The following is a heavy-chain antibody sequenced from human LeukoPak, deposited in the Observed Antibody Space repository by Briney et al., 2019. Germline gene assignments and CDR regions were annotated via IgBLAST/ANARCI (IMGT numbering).Heavy chain of an antibody. CDR2: INAGNGNT. CDR3: ARVTMVRGVIRAFDI. D-gene: IGHD3-10*01. V-gene: IGHV1-3*01. J-gene: IGHJ3*02. Sequence: ASVKVSCKASGYTFTSYAMHWVRQAPGQRLEWMGWINAGNGNTKYSQKFQGRVTITRDTSASTAYMELSSLKDTAVYSCARVTMVRGVIRAFDIWGQGTMVTVSS. CDR1: GYTFTSYA.